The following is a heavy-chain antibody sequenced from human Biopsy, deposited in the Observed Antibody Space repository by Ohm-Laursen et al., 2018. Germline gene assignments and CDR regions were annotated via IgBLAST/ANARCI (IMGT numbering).Heavy chain of an antibody. CDR1: GDSVSSGSFY. J-gene: IGHJ4*02. CDR3: ARGMRSSGWPYFDS. Sequence: GTLSLTCTVSGDSVSSGSFYWAWIRQPPGQGLEYIGYIYDRGSTANYNPSLESRVTMSVDMPKNQFSLKLSPVTAADTAIYYCARGMRSSGWPYFDSWGQGTLVTVSS. V-gene: IGHV4-61*01. D-gene: IGHD6-19*01. CDR2: IYDRGSTA.